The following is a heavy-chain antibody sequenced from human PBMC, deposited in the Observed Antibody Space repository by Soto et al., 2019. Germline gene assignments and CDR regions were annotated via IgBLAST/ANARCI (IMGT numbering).Heavy chain of an antibody. J-gene: IGHJ6*03. D-gene: IGHD3-3*01. V-gene: IGHV4-34*01. CDR2: INHSGST. Sequence: LSLTCGVYGGSFGGYYWSWIRQPPGKGLEWIGEINHSGSTNYNPSLKSRVTISVDTSKNQFSLKLSSVTAADTAVYYCARGRHYDLWSGYRGYYYYYMDVWGKGTTVTVSS. CDR3: ARGRHYDLWSGYRGYYYYYMDV. CDR1: GGSFGGYY.